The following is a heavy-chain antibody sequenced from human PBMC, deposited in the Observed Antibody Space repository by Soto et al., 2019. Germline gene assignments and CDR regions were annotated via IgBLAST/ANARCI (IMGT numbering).Heavy chain of an antibody. J-gene: IGHJ5*02. V-gene: IGHV3-15*07. D-gene: IGHD3-10*01. Sequence: PGGSMRLSCAVSGFTFSVAWMNWARQAPGKGLEWVGRIRSNTDGGTTDYAAPVKGRFTISRDDSKNTLYLQMNSLKTEDTAVYYCASISGRESSWGQGTLVTVSS. CDR3: ASISGRESS. CDR1: GFTFSVAW. CDR2: IRSNTDGGTT.